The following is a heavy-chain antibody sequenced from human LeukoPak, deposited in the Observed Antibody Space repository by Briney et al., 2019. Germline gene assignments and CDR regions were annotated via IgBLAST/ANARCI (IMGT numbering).Heavy chain of an antibody. CDR2: ISSSSSYI. CDR1: GFTFSSYS. V-gene: IGHV3-21*01. J-gene: IGHJ4*02. CDR3: ARIGTATVDY. Sequence: GGSLRLSCAASGFTFSSYSMNWVRQAPGKGLEWVSSISSSSSYIYYADSVKGRFTISRDNAKDSLYLQMNSLRAEDTAVYYCARIGTATVDYWGQGTLVTVSS. D-gene: IGHD5-12*01.